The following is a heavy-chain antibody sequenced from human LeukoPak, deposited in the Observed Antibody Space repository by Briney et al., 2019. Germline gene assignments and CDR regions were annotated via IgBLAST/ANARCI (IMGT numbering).Heavy chain of an antibody. CDR1: GGSFSGYY. J-gene: IGHJ6*03. CDR3: ARAGYSYGWLYYMDV. V-gene: IGHV4-34*01. CDR2: INHSGST. D-gene: IGHD5-18*01. Sequence: PSETLSLTCAVYGGSFSGYYWSWIRQPPGKGLEWIGEINHSGSTNYNPSLKSRVTISVDTSKNQFSLKLSSVTAADAAVYYCARAGYSYGWLYYMDVWGKGTTVTVSS.